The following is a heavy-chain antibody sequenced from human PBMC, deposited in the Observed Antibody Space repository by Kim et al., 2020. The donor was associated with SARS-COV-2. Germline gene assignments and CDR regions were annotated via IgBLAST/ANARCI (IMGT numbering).Heavy chain of an antibody. D-gene: IGHD6-13*01. CDR2: ISSSSSYT. V-gene: IGHV3-11*06. Sequence: GGSLRLSCAASGFTFSDYYMSWIRQAPGKGLEWVSYISSSSSYTNYADSVKGRFTISRDNAKNSLYLQMNSLRAEDTAVYYCARDLHYSSSLNWFDPWGQGTLVTVSS. CDR3: ARDLHYSSSLNWFDP. J-gene: IGHJ5*02. CDR1: GFTFSDYY.